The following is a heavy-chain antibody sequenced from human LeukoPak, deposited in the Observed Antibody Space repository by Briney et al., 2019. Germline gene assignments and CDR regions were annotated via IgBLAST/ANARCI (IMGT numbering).Heavy chain of an antibody. Sequence: ASVKVSCKTSGYSFSDNYMHWVRQAPGQGLEWMGWINPNSGDTNYAQKFQGRVTMTRDASISTVYLELSRLRSDDTAVYYCAREVYGESSFDYWGQGTLATVSS. D-gene: IGHD4-17*01. J-gene: IGHJ4*02. CDR3: AREVYGESSFDY. CDR2: INPNSGDT. CDR1: GYSFSDNY. V-gene: IGHV1-2*02.